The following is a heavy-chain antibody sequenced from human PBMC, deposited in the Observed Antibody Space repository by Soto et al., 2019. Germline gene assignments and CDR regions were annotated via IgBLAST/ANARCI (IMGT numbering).Heavy chain of an antibody. CDR3: ATWHEREHAYDV. Sequence: DVQLVESGGGLMQPGESLRLSCAASGLPVSGKKYVAWVRQAPGQGLEWVSALYDVDGSFYADSVKGRFTTSSDSSKTTVYLPMNGLRPYDTAVYYCATWHEREHAYDVWGQGTTVTVSS. CDR1: GLPVSGKKY. D-gene: IGHD1-1*01. J-gene: IGHJ3*01. CDR2: LYDVDGS. V-gene: IGHV3-53*01.